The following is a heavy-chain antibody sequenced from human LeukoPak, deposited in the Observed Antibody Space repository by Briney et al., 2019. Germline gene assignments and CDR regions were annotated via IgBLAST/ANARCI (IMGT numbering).Heavy chain of an antibody. Sequence: GGSLRLSCAASGFTFSSYGMHWVRQAPGKGLEWVAFIRYDGSNKYYADSVKGRFTISRDNSKNTLYLQMNSLRAEDTAVYYCAKGHDYGDYRDKDYRGQGTLVTVSS. J-gene: IGHJ4*02. D-gene: IGHD4-17*01. CDR2: IRYDGSNK. CDR1: GFTFSSYG. CDR3: AKGHDYGDYRDKDY. V-gene: IGHV3-30*02.